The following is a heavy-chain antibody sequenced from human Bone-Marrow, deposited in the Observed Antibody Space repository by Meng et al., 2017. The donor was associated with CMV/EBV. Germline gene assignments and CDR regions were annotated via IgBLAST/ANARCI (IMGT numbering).Heavy chain of an antibody. V-gene: IGHV1-2*02. J-gene: IGHJ5*02. Sequence: ASVKVSCKASGYTFTGLYLHWVRQAPGQGLEWMGWLNPNSGGTNYAQKFQGRVTMTRDTSISTAYMELSRLRSDDTAVYYCAGGGDYDNWFDPWGQGTLVTVSS. CDR3: AGGGDYDNWFDP. D-gene: IGHD4-17*01. CDR1: GYTFTGLY. CDR2: LNPNSGGT.